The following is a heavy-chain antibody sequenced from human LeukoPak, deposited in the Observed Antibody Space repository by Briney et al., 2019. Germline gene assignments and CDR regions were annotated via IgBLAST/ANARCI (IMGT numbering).Heavy chain of an antibody. D-gene: IGHD5-24*01. CDR1: GGSISSGGYY. CDR3: ARDRDGVNTFDY. J-gene: IGHJ4*02. V-gene: IGHV4-31*03. CDR2: IYYSGST. Sequence: SETLSLTCTLSGGSISSGGYYWSWIRQHPGKGLEWIGYIYYSGSTYYNPSLKSRVTISVDTSKNQFSLKLSSVTAADTAVYYCARDRDGVNTFDYWGQGTLVTVSS.